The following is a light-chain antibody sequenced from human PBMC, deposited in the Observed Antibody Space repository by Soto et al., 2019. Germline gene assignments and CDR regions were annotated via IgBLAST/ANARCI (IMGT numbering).Light chain of an antibody. J-gene: IGKJ1*01. Sequence: DIQMTQSPSSLSASVGDRVTITCRASQSISSYLNWYQQKPGKAPKLLIYDASSLESGVPSRFSGSGSGTEFTLTISSLQPDDFATYYCQQYNGYPWTFGQGTKVDIK. CDR3: QQYNGYPWT. CDR2: DAS. CDR1: QSISSY. V-gene: IGKV1-5*01.